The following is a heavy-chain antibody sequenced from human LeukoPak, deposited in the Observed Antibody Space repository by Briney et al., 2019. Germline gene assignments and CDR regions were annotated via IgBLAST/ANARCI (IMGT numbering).Heavy chain of an antibody. D-gene: IGHD4-17*01. Sequence: PSETLSLTCAVSGASIISNNWWSWVRPPSGKGLEWIGEIWHSGTTNYNPSLKSRVTISVDNSKNQFSLKLNSVTAADTAVYYCMGADYGGHWGQGTLVTVSS. J-gene: IGHJ4*02. CDR3: MGADYGGH. V-gene: IGHV4-4*02. CDR2: IWHSGTT. CDR1: GASIISNNW.